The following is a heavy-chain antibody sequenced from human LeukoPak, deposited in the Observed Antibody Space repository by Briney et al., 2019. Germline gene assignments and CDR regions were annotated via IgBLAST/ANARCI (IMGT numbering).Heavy chain of an antibody. D-gene: IGHD6-19*01. Sequence: ASVKVSCKASGYTFTSYYMHWVRQAPRQGLEWMGIINPSGGSTSYAQKFQGRVTMTRDMSTSTVYMELSSLRSEDTAVYYCATLAVAGSIFDYWGQGTLVTVSS. J-gene: IGHJ4*02. CDR3: ATLAVAGSIFDY. CDR1: GYTFTSYY. CDR2: INPSGGST. V-gene: IGHV1-46*03.